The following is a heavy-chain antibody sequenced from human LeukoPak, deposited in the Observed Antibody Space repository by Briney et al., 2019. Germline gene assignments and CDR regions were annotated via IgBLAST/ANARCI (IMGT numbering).Heavy chain of an antibody. CDR2: INPNSGGT. Sequence: ASVKVSWKASGYTFTGFYMHWVRQAPGQGLEGMGQINPNSGGTNYAQKFQGRVTMTRDTSISTAYMELSRLRSDDRALYYCARTGALYSSGELLDYWGQGTLVTVSS. CDR3: ARTGALYSSGELLDY. D-gene: IGHD6-19*01. V-gene: IGHV1-2*06. CDR1: GYTFTGFY. J-gene: IGHJ4*02.